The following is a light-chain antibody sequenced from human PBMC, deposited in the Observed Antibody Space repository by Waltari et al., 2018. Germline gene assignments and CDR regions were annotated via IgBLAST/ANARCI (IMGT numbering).Light chain of an antibody. Sequence: SDIGDYNYVSWYQQHPGKAPKLMIYDVTNRPSGISNRFSGLQAEDEADYYCSSYTNNTTMIFGGGTKLTVL. V-gene: IGLV2-14*03. J-gene: IGLJ2*01. CDR2: DVT. CDR1: SDIGDYNY. CDR3: SSYTNNTTMI.